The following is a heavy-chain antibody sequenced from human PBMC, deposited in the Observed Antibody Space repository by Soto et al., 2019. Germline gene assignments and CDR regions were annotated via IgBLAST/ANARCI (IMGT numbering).Heavy chain of an antibody. V-gene: IGHV3-21*01. Sequence: PGGSLRLSCAASGFTFSSYSMNWVRQAPGKGLEWVSSISSSSSYIYYADSVKGRFTISRDNAKNSLYLQMNSLRAEDTAVYYCARESPRVGSTSCYVGFDPWGQGTLVTVSS. J-gene: IGHJ5*02. CDR3: ARESPRVGSTSCYVGFDP. CDR2: ISSSSSYI. CDR1: GFTFSSYS. D-gene: IGHD2-2*01.